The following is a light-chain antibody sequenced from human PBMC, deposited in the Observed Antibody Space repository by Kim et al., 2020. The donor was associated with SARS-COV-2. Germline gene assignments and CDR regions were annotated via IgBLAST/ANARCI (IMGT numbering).Light chain of an antibody. CDR3: QVWDSSSDHVV. CDR2: YDS. V-gene: IGLV3-21*04. CDR1: NIGSKS. Sequence: PGKTARITCGGKNIGSKSVHWYQQKPGQAPVLVIYYDSDRPSGIPERFSGSNSGNTATLTISRVEAGDEADYYCQVWDSSSDHVVFGGGTKLTVL. J-gene: IGLJ2*01.